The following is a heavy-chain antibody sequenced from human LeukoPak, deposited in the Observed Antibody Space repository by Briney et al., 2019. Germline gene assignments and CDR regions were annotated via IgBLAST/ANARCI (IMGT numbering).Heavy chain of an antibody. V-gene: IGHV3-74*01. Sequence: GGSLRLSCAASGFTFSSYWMHWVRQAPGKGLVWVSRINSDGSSTSYADSVKGRFTISRDNAKNTLYLQMNSLRAEDTAVYYCAREKSYYGSGSSYFDYWGQGTLVTVSS. D-gene: IGHD3-10*01. CDR1: GFTFSSYW. CDR3: AREKSYYGSGSSYFDY. J-gene: IGHJ4*02. CDR2: INSDGSST.